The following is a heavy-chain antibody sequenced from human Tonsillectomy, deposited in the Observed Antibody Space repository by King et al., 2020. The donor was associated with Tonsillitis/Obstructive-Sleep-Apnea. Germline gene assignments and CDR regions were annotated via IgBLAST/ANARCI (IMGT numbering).Heavy chain of an antibody. Sequence: VQLVESGGGVVQPGRSLRLSCAASGSTFSSYGMHWVRKAPGKGLEWVAVIWADGSNKFYAGSVKGRFTISRDNSKNTLYLQMNSLRAEDTAGYYCARDYEGDYFDYWGQGTLVTVSS. CDR2: IWADGSNK. CDR3: ARDYEGDYFDY. CDR1: GSTFSSYG. J-gene: IGHJ4*02. V-gene: IGHV3-33*01. D-gene: IGHD5-12*01.